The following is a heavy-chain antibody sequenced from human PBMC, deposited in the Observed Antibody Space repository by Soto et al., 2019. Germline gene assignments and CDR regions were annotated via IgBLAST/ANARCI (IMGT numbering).Heavy chain of an antibody. CDR1: GFTFRAYA. Sequence: EVQLLESGGAVEQPGGSLRLSCAASGFTFRAYAMCWVRQPPGKGLEWVSSIGVSDGSTYYADSVKGRFTISRDNSENTLLLQMSRLGDEDTAVYYCVKDPPAWRQVWGYDYWGQGALVAVSS. V-gene: IGHV3-23*01. D-gene: IGHD5-18*01. CDR2: IGVSDGST. CDR3: VKDPPAWRQVWGYDY. J-gene: IGHJ4*02.